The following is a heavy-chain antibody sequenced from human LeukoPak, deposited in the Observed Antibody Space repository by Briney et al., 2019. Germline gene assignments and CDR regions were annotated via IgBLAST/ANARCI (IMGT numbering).Heavy chain of an antibody. CDR1: GYTFTSCG. V-gene: IGHV1-18*01. D-gene: IGHD2-2*01. J-gene: IGHJ5*02. CDR3: AREVGAYDHCSSTSCHSKTGWFDP. Sequence: ASVKVSCKASGYTFTSCGISWVRQAPGQGLEWMGWISAYNGNTNYAQKLQGRVTMTTHTSTSTAYMELRSLRSDDTAVYYCAREVGAYDHCSSTSCHSKTGWFDPWGQGTLVTVSS. CDR2: ISAYNGNT.